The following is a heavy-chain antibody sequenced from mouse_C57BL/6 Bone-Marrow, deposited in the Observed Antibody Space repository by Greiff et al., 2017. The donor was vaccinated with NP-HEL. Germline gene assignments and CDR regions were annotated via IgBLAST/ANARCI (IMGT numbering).Heavy chain of an antibody. Sequence: EVMLVESGGGLVKPGGSLKLSCAASGFTFSDYGMHWVRQAPEKGLEWVAYISSGSSTIYYADTVKGRFTISRDNAKNTLFLQMTSLRSEDTAMYYCARCGYYYGSSPYWYFDVWGTGTTVTVSS. CDR3: ARCGYYYGSSPYWYFDV. J-gene: IGHJ1*03. CDR1: GFTFSDYG. CDR2: ISSGSSTI. D-gene: IGHD1-1*01. V-gene: IGHV5-17*01.